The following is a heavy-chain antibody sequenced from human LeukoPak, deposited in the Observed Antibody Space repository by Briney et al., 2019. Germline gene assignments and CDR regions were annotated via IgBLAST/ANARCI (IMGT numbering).Heavy chain of an antibody. V-gene: IGHV3-30*18. CDR3: AKAYIVATGFDY. CDR2: ISYDGSNK. D-gene: IGHD5-12*01. Sequence: PGGSLRLSCAASGFTFSSYGMHWVRQAPGKGLEWVAVISYDGSNKYYADSVKGRCTISRDNSKNTLYLQMNSLRAEDTAVYYCAKAYIVATGFDYWGQGTLVTVSS. CDR1: GFTFSSYG. J-gene: IGHJ4*02.